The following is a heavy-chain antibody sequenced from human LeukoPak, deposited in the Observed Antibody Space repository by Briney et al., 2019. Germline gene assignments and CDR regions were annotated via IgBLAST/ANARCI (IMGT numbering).Heavy chain of an antibody. D-gene: IGHD6-13*01. CDR1: GFTFSSYG. CDR3: AREGVAAAGYYYGMDV. Sequence: GRSLRLSCAASGFTFSSYGMHWVRQAPGKGLEWVAVIWYDGSNKYYADSVRGRFTISRGNSKNTLYLQMNSLRAEDTAVYYCAREGVAAAGYYYGMDVWGKGTTVTVSS. V-gene: IGHV3-33*01. J-gene: IGHJ6*04. CDR2: IWYDGSNK.